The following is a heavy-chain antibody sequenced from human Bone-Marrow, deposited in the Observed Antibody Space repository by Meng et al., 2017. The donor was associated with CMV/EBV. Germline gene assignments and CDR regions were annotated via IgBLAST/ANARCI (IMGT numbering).Heavy chain of an antibody. CDR2: INHSGST. V-gene: IGHV4-34*01. D-gene: IGHD2-2*01. CDR1: GGSFSGYY. J-gene: IGHJ6*02. CDR3: ARGVRRYCSSTSCRNYYGMDV. Sequence: SETLSLTCAVYGGSFSGYYWSWIRQPPGKGLEWIGEINHSGSTNYNPSLKSRVTISVDTSKNQFSLKLSSVTAADTAVYYCARGVRRYCSSTSCRNYYGMDVWGQGTTVTFSS.